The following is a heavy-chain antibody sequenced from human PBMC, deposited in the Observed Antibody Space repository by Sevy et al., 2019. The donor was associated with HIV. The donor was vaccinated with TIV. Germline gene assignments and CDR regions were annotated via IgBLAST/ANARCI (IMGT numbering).Heavy chain of an antibody. Sequence: QLGGPLRLSCAASGFTFSSYAMHWVRQAPGKGLEWVAVISYDGSNKYYADSVKGRFTISRDNSKNTLYLQMNSLRAEDTAVYYCARDQNYYGSGIYYYGMDVWGQGTTVTVSS. V-gene: IGHV3-30*04. J-gene: IGHJ6*02. CDR3: ARDQNYYGSGIYYYGMDV. D-gene: IGHD3-10*01. CDR2: ISYDGSNK. CDR1: GFTFSSYA.